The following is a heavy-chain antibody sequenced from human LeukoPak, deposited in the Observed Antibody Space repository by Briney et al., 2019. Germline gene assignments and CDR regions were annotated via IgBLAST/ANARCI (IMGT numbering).Heavy chain of an antibody. J-gene: IGHJ4*02. Sequence: SETLSLTCTVSGGSISSYYWSWIRQPPGKGLEWIGYIYYSGSTNYNPSLKSRVTISVDTSKNQFPLKLSSVTAADTAVYYCARVIHGFGEYYFDYWGQGTLVTVSS. D-gene: IGHD3-10*01. CDR2: IYYSGST. CDR3: ARVIHGFGEYYFDY. CDR1: GGSISSYY. V-gene: IGHV4-59*08.